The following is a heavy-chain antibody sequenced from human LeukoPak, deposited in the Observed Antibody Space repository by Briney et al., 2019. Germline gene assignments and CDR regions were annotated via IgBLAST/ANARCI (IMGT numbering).Heavy chain of an antibody. CDR3: ARDLGQYYDTSDNWFDP. D-gene: IGHD3-22*01. V-gene: IGHV3-74*01. CDR1: GFTFDDYA. Sequence: PGGSLRLSCAASGFTFDDYAMHWVRQAPGKGLVWVSRINSDGINTSCADSVKGRFTISRDNAKNTLNLQMNSLRAEDTAVYYCARDLGQYYDTSDNWFDPWGQGTLVTVSS. J-gene: IGHJ5*02. CDR2: INSDGINT.